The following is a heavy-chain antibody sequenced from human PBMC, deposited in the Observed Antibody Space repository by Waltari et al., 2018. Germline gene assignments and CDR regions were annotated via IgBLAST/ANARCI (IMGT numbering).Heavy chain of an antibody. CDR1: GLNHVTHE. CDR3: ARVGGYYYYYMDV. V-gene: IGHV3-48*03. Sequence: EVQLVESGGGLVQPAGSLSISCFASGLNHVTHEVYWIRQAPGKGLEWVASIGTTDDSIYYADSVKGRFTISRDNAKNSLYLQMNSLRAEDTAVYYCARVGGYYYYYMDVWGRGTTVTISS. J-gene: IGHJ6*03. D-gene: IGHD3-16*01. CDR2: IGTTDDSI.